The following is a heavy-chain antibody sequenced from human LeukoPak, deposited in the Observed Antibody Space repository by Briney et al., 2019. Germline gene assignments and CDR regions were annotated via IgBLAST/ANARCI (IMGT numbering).Heavy chain of an antibody. CDR1: GYSFTGYY. CDR2: INPYSGDT. D-gene: IGHD5-12*01. V-gene: IGHV1-2*02. J-gene: IGHJ4*02. Sequence: ASVKVSCKASGYSFTGYYIHWERRAPGQGLAWMGWINPYSGDTTYAQKFQGRLTLTRDTSISTAYMEVSRLKSDDTAVYYCARTNGGYEYNWGQGTRVIVSS. CDR3: ARTNGGYEYN.